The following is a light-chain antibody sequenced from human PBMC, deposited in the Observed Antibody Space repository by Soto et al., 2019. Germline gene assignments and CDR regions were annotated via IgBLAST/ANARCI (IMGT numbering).Light chain of an antibody. V-gene: IGLV2-14*01. CDR1: SSDVGGYNY. Sequence: QPASVSGSPGQSITISCTGTSSDVGGYNYVSWYQQHPGKAPKLMIYEVSNRPSGVSNRFSGSKSGNTASLTISGLQAEDEADYYCSSYTSSSTLFGTGTKVTVL. CDR2: EVS. J-gene: IGLJ1*01. CDR3: SSYTSSSTL.